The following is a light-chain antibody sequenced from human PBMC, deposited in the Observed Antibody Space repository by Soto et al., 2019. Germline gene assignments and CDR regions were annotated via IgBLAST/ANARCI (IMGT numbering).Light chain of an antibody. J-gene: IGLJ1*01. CDR3: SSYTRSTTFV. CDR2: EVS. CDR1: TNDVGGYNY. V-gene: IGLV2-14*01. Sequence: QSALSQPSSVSETPRQSITIHSTATTNDVGGYNYVSWYQHDPGKAPKLMIYEVSIRPSGVSHRFSGSKSGNTASLTISGLQAEDEADYYCSSYTRSTTFVLGNGTKVAVL.